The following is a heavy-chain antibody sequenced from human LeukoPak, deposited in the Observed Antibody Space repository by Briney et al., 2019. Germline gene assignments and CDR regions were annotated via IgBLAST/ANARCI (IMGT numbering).Heavy chain of an antibody. CDR2: ISGSGGST. CDR1: GFTFSSYA. V-gene: IGHV3-23*01. CDR3: AKGSDYYDSSYLFDY. Sequence: GGSLRLSCAASGFTFSSYAMSWVRQAPGKGLEWVSAISGSGGSTYYADSVKGRFTISRDNSKNTLYLQMNSLRAEDTAVYYCAKGSDYYDSSYLFDYWGQGTLVTDSS. D-gene: IGHD3-22*01. J-gene: IGHJ4*02.